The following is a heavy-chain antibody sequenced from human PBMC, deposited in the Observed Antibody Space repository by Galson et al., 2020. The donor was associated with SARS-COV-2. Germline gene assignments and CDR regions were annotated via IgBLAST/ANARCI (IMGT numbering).Heavy chain of an antibody. CDR1: GFTFRNHA. J-gene: IGHJ4*02. Sequence: CGSLRLSCVASGFTFRNHAMSWLRHAPGKGLEWLSVTLGGTYYADSVKGRFTISRDNSKNTLFLQMNSLRAEDTAVYYCARQPGYCTTGVCYNFDSWGQGTLVTVSS. D-gene: IGHD2-8*01. CDR3: ARQPGYCTTGVCYNFDS. V-gene: IGHV3-23*01. CDR2: TLGGT.